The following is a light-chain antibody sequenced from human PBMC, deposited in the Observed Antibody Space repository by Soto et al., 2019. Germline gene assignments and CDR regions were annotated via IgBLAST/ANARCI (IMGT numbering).Light chain of an antibody. CDR2: GAS. Sequence: IVGSEPPGRVAWCQGERAILSCRASQSVSNNYLAWYQRKPGQTPRRLIYGASSKATGIPDRFSGSGSGTDFTLTISSLQPEDFATYYCLQDYNNPWTFGQGTKVDIK. CDR1: QSVSNNY. CDR3: LQDYNNPWT. V-gene: IGKV3D-7*01. J-gene: IGKJ1*01.